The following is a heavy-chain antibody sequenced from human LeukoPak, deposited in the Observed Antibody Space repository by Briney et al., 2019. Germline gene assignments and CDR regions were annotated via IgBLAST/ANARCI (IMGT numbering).Heavy chain of an antibody. CDR1: GASISSYY. J-gene: IGHJ4*02. Sequence: SETLSLTCTVSGASISSYYWSWIRQPPGKGLEWIGYIYYSGSTNYNPSLKSRVTISVDTSKNQFSLKMSSVTAADTAMYYCARDRFYGYWGQGTLVTVSS. CDR2: IYYSGST. CDR3: ARDRFYGY. V-gene: IGHV4-59*01. D-gene: IGHD2/OR15-2a*01.